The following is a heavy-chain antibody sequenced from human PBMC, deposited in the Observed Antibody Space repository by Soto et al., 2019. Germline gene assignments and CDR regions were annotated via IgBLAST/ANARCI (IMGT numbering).Heavy chain of an antibody. CDR2: IYHSGGA. CDR1: GDSITSGGYY. Sequence: LSLTCTVSGDSITSGGYYWSWLRQPPGKGLEWIGYIYHSGGASYNPSLRGRAVISIDASKNQFSLRLNAVTAEDTATYYCARDYYGAGSQYYYYGMEVWGQGTTVTVSS. J-gene: IGHJ6*02. D-gene: IGHD3-10*01. V-gene: IGHV4-31*03. CDR3: ARDYYGAGSQYYYYGMEV.